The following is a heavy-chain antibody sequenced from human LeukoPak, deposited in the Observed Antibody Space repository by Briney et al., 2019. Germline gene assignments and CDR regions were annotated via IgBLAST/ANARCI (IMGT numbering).Heavy chain of an antibody. CDR2: IYQDGSEK. Sequence: GGSLRLSCAASGFIFGDSWMSWVRPAPGKGLEWGANIYQDGSEKYSVDSVKGRFTISRDNAENSLFLQMNSLRAEDTAVYYCARDPSGNDAFDIWGQGTMVTVSS. CDR3: ARDPSGNDAFDI. D-gene: IGHD1-26*01. J-gene: IGHJ3*02. V-gene: IGHV3-7*05. CDR1: GFIFGDSW.